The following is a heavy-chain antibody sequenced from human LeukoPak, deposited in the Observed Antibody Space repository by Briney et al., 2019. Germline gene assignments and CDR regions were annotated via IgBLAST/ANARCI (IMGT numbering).Heavy chain of an antibody. CDR3: AKGRGGTYYYDSYDAFDI. CDR1: GFTFSSYA. CDR2: ISGSGGST. J-gene: IGHJ3*02. Sequence: AGGSLRLSCAASGFTFSSYAMSWVRQALGKGLEWVSAISGSGGSTYYADSVKGRFTISRDNSKNTLYLQMNSLRAEDTAVYYCAKGRGGTYYYDSYDAFDIWGQGTMVTVSS. D-gene: IGHD3-22*01. V-gene: IGHV3-23*01.